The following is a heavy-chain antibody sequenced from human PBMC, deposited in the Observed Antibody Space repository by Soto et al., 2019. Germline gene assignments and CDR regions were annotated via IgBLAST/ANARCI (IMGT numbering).Heavy chain of an antibody. CDR1: GGTFSSYA. CDR2: IIPIFGTA. V-gene: IGHV1-69*13. Sequence: SVKVSFKASGGTFSSYAISWVRQAPGQGLEWMGGIIPIFGTANYAQKFQGRVTITADESTSTAYMELSSLRSEDTAVYYCARGYYGSGSYSRFDPWGQGTLVTVSS. CDR3: ARGYYGSGSYSRFDP. D-gene: IGHD3-10*01. J-gene: IGHJ5*02.